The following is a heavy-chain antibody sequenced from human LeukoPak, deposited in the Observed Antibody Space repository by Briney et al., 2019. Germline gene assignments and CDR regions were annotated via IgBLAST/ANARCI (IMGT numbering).Heavy chain of an antibody. CDR3: AREANNYDYVWGSYRYKASYFDY. CDR2: INHSGST. J-gene: IGHJ4*02. CDR1: GGSFSGYY. D-gene: IGHD3-16*02. V-gene: IGHV4-34*01. Sequence: SETLSLTCAVYGGSFSGYYWSWISHPPGKGLEWIGEINHSGSTNYNPSLKSRVTISVDTSKNQFSLKLSSVTAADTAVYYCAREANNYDYVWGSYRYKASYFDYWGQGTLVTVSS.